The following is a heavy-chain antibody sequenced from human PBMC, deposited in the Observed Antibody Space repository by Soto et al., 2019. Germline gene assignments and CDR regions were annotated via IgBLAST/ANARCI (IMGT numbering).Heavy chain of an antibody. V-gene: IGHV2-26*01. CDR3: ARIGGSYAAELDYYYYGMDV. D-gene: IGHD3-16*01. CDR1: GFSLSNARMG. J-gene: IGHJ6*02. CDR2: ICSNDEK. Sequence: QVTLKESGPVLVKPTETLTLTCTVSGFSLSNARMGVSWIRQPPGQALEWLAHICSNDEKSYSTSLKSRLTNSKDTSKSQVVLTMTNMDPVDTATYYCARIGGSYAAELDYYYYGMDVWGQGTTVTVSS.